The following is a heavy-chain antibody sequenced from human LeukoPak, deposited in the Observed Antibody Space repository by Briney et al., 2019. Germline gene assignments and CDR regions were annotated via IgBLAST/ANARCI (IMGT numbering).Heavy chain of an antibody. J-gene: IGHJ1*01. V-gene: IGHV3-23*01. CDR2: ISGSAFST. D-gene: IGHD3-10*01. Sequence: GGSLRLSCAASGFTFSISAMNWVRQTPEKGLEWVAGISGSAFSTYYADSVKGRFTISRDNSRNTLYLQMISLRAGDTAVYYCAKEMITMVRGVTITKYFQHWGQGSLVTVSS. CDR3: AKEMITMVRGVTITKYFQH. CDR1: GFTFSISA.